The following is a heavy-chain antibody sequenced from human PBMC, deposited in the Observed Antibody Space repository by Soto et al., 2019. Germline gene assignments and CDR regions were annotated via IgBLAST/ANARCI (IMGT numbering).Heavy chain of an antibody. D-gene: IGHD4-17*01. CDR2: IYYTGNT. V-gene: IGHV4-39*07. CDR1: GGSVSSSSHY. Sequence: SETLSLTCTVSGGSVSSSSHYWGWIRQPPGKGLEWIASIYYTGNTYYSPSLKSRVTISVDTSKNQFSLKLSSVTAADTAIYNGARSDGDLGVWGQGTMVTVSS. J-gene: IGHJ6*02. CDR3: ARSDGDLGV.